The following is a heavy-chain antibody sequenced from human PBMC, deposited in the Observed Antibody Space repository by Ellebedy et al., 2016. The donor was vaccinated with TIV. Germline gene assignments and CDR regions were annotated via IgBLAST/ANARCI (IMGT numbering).Heavy chain of an antibody. CDR1: GYTFTSYG. D-gene: IGHD4-17*01. V-gene: IGHV1-18*04. CDR2: ISGYNGAT. Sequence: ASVKVSCKASGYTFTSYGTIWVRQAPGQGLEWMGWISGYNGATDYAQNLHGSVTMTTDTFTRTAYMEPRSLRSDDTAVYYCAREEIHGDYAAPPHYWGQGTLVSVSS. J-gene: IGHJ4*02. CDR3: AREEIHGDYAAPPHY.